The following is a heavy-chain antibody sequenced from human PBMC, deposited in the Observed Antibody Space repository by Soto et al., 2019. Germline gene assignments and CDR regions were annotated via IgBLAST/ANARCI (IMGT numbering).Heavy chain of an antibody. D-gene: IGHD2-15*01. CDR1: GGSISSSSYY. Sequence: PSETLSLTCTVSGGSISSSSYYWGWIRQPPGKGLEWIGSIYYSGSTYYNPSLKSRVTISVDTSKNQSSLKLSSVTAADTAVYYCARFIVVVVAATGWLDPWGQGTLVTVSS. V-gene: IGHV4-39*01. CDR2: IYYSGST. J-gene: IGHJ5*02. CDR3: ARFIVVVVAATGWLDP.